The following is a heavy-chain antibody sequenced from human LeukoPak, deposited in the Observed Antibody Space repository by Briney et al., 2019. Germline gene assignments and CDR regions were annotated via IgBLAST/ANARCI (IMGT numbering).Heavy chain of an antibody. V-gene: IGHV4-34*01. CDR3: ARRGGVDCSGYYPPFAFDY. D-gene: IGHD3-22*01. CDR2: INHSGST. Sequence: SETLSLTCAVYGGSFSGYYWSWIRQPPGKGLEWIGEINHSGSTNYNPSLKSRVTISVDTSKNQFSLKLSSVTAADTAVYYCARRGGVDCSGYYPPFAFDYWGQGTLVTVSS. CDR1: GGSFSGYY. J-gene: IGHJ4*02.